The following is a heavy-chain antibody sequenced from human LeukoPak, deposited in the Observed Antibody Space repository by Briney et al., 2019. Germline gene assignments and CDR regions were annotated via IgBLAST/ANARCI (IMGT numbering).Heavy chain of an antibody. Sequence: SQTLSLTCTVSGGSISSGDYYWSWIRQPPGKGVEWIRYMYYSGSTYYNPSLKSRVTISVDTSKNQFSLKLSSVTAADTAVYYCARPYYYDSRIDPWGQGTLVTVSS. V-gene: IGHV4-30-4*01. J-gene: IGHJ5*02. CDR1: GGSISSGDYY. CDR2: MYYSGST. CDR3: ARPYYYDSRIDP. D-gene: IGHD3-22*01.